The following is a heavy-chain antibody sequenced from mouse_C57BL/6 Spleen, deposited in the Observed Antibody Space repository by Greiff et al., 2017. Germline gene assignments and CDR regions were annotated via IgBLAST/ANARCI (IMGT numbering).Heavy chain of an antibody. CDR1: GFTFSDYY. CDR3: ARGDYGAHYYAVGY. CDR2: INYDGSST. J-gene: IGHJ4*01. V-gene: IGHV5-16*01. Sequence: EVMLVESEGGLVQPGSSMKLSCTASGFTFSDYYMAWVRQVPEKGLEWVANINYDGSSTYYLDSLKSRFIISRDNAKNILYLQMSSLKSEDTATYYCARGDYGAHYYAVGYWGQGTSVTVSS. D-gene: IGHD1-1*02.